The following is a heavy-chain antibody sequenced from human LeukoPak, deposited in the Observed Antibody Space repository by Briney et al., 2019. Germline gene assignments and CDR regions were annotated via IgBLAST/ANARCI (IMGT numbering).Heavy chain of an antibody. D-gene: IGHD6-13*01. CDR3: ARSQQGNGNWFDP. CDR2: IWFDGTNK. CDR1: GFTFSNYG. J-gene: IGHJ5*02. Sequence: GRSLRLSCAASGFTFSNYGIHWVRQAPGKGLEWVAVIWFDGTNKFYADSVKGRFTISRDNSKNTLYLQMNSLRAGDTAVYYCARSQQGNGNWFDPWGQGTLVTVSS. V-gene: IGHV3-33*01.